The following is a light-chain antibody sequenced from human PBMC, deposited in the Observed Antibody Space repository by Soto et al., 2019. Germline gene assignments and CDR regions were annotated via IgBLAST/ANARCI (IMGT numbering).Light chain of an antibody. CDR2: EVS. Sequence: QSALTQPASVSGSPGQSITISCTGTSSDIGDYNFVSWYQQHPGKAPKLMIYEVSNRPSGVSNRFSGSKSGSTASLTISRLQAADEADYYCSSYRSGFTLYAFGTGIKLTVL. CDR1: SSDIGDYNF. J-gene: IGLJ1*01. V-gene: IGLV2-14*01. CDR3: SSYRSGFTLYA.